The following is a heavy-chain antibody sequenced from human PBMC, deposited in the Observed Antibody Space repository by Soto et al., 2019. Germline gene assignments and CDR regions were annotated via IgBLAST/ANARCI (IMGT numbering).Heavy chain of an antibody. CDR2: SYTGGGT. J-gene: IGHJ4*02. Sequence: EVQLVESGGGLVQPWGSLRLSCAASGLTVSTNPMSWFRQAPGKGLEWVSVSYTGGGTHYADSVKGRFTISRDNSKNTVNPQMNSLRPEDTAVYYCARDGSGHWGQGTLVTVSS. V-gene: IGHV3-66*01. CDR1: GLTVSTNP. CDR3: ARDGSGH.